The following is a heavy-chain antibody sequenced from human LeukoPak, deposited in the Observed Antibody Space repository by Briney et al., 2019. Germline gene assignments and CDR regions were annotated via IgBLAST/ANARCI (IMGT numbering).Heavy chain of an antibody. CDR2: ISSTGGTT. D-gene: IGHD3-16*01. Sequence: GGSLRLSCAASGITFSSYGMSWVRQAPGKGLEWVSSISSTGGTTYYVDSVKGRFTISRDNSKNTLYLQMNSLRAEDTAVYHCARDYAWFDPWGQGTLVTVSS. CDR3: ARDYAWFDP. CDR1: GITFSSYG. V-gene: IGHV3-23*01. J-gene: IGHJ5*02.